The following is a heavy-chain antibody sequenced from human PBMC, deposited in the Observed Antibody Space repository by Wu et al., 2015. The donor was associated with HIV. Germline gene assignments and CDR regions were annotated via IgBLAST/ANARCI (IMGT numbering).Heavy chain of an antibody. J-gene: IGHJ4*02. D-gene: IGHD3-3*01. V-gene: IGHV1-2*02. CDR1: GYTFTDYY. Sequence: QVQLVQSGAEVKKPGASVKVSCQASGYTFTDYYIHWVRQAPGQGLEWMGWTNPTSGGTNSAQKFQGKVTLTRDTSIGTAYMELRRLTSDDTAVYYCVRGDYANYDFWSAYPSYWGQGTLVT. CDR3: VRGDYANYDFWSAYPSY. CDR2: TNPTSGGT.